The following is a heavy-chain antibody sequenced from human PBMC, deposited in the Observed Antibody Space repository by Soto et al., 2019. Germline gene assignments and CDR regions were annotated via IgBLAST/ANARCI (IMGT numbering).Heavy chain of an antibody. J-gene: IGHJ4*02. CDR3: TTVHNYGDPPFDY. D-gene: IGHD4-17*01. V-gene: IGHV3-15*01. CDR2: IKSKTDGGTT. CDR1: GFTFSNAW. Sequence: GGSLRLSCAASGFTFSNAWMSWVRQAPGKGLEWVGRIKSKTDGGTTDYAAPVKGRFTISRDDSKNTLYLQMNSLKTEGTAVYYCTTVHNYGDPPFDYWGQGTLVTVSS.